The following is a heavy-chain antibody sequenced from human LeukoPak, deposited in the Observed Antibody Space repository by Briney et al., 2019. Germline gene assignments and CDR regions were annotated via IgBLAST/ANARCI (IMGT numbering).Heavy chain of an antibody. J-gene: IGHJ3*02. D-gene: IGHD3-22*01. CDR1: GFTVSSNY. CDR3: ARGTYYYDSSGYLGDAFDI. CDR2: IYGGGSS. V-gene: IGHV3-53*01. Sequence: GGSLRLSCAASGFTVSSNYMSWVRQAPGKGLEWVSVIYGGGSSYYADSVKGRFTISRDNSKNTLFLQMNSLRAEDTAVYYCARGTYYYDSSGYLGDAFDIWGQGTMVTVSS.